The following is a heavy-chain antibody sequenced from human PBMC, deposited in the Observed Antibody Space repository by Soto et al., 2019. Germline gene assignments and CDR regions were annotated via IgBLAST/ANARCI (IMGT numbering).Heavy chain of an antibody. CDR2: IIPIFGTA. CDR1: GGTFSSYA. J-gene: IGHJ4*02. D-gene: IGHD6-6*01. Sequence: QVQLVQSGAEVKKPGSSVKVSCKASGGTFSSYAISWVRQAPGQGPEWMGGIIPIFGTANYAQKFQGRVTNTADESTRKAYMELSSLRYEDTAVYYCARAPVGEGSSSPGQFDYWGQGTVVTVSS. V-gene: IGHV1-69*01. CDR3: ARAPVGEGSSSPGQFDY.